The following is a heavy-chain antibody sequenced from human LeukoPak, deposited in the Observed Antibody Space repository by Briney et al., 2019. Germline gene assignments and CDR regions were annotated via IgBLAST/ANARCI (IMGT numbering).Heavy chain of an antibody. J-gene: IGHJ4*02. CDR2: TYYRSKWYN. V-gene: IGHV6-1*01. CDR3: ARGYQLLCGAFDY. CDR1: GYIDSRNLDD. Sequence: SQTLSLTCVISGYIDSRNLDDWKWLTQSTSRALECVRKTYYRSKWYNDYAVSVKSRITINPDTSKNQFSLQLNSVTPEDTAVYYCARGYQLLCGAFDYWGQGTLVTVSS. D-gene: IGHD2-2*01.